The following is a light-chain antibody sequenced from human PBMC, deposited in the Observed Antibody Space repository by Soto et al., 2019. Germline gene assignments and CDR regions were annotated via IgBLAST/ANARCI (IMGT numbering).Light chain of an antibody. CDR2: DAS. J-gene: IGKJ1*01. CDR1: QSISSW. Sequence: ETQMTQSPGSLSAPVGNRVTSTFRASQSISSWLAWYQQKPGKAPKLLIYDASSLESRVPSRFSGSGSGTEFTLTISSLQPDDFATYYCQQYNSYSPWTFGQGTKVDIK. CDR3: QQYNSYSPWT. V-gene: IGKV1-5*01.